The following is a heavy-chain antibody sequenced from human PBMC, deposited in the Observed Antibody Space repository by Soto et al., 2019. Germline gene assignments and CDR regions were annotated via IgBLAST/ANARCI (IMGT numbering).Heavy chain of an antibody. Sequence: QVQLVESGGGVVQPGRSLRLSCAVSGFTLSSYGIHWVRQAPGKGLEWVAFMSSDGNRKSYVDSVKGRFTISRDNSKNTLYLQMDSLRAEDTAMYYCAKGLSVIQEWIIDGHWGQGTQVTVSS. CDR3: AKGLSVIQEWIIDGH. CDR2: MSSDGNRK. V-gene: IGHV3-30*18. CDR1: GFTLSSYG. D-gene: IGHD5-18*01. J-gene: IGHJ4*02.